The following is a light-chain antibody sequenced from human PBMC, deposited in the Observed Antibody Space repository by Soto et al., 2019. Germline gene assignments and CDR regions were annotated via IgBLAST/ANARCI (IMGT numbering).Light chain of an antibody. Sequence: EIVLTQSPGTLSLSPGEISTLSCRSSQSVSSSYLAWYQQKPGQAPRLLIYGASSRATGIPDRFSGSGSGTEFTLTITSLQSEDFAVYYCQQYNTWPPITFGQGTRLEI. CDR1: QSVSSSY. CDR2: GAS. CDR3: QQYNTWPPIT. V-gene: IGKV3-20*01. J-gene: IGKJ5*01.